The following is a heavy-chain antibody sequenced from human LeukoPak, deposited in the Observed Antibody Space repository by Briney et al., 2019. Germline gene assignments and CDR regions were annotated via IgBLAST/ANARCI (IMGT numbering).Heavy chain of an antibody. J-gene: IGHJ6*03. Sequence: SETLSLTCTVSGGSISSYYWSWIRQPPGKGLEWIGYIYYSGSTNYNPSLKSRVTISVDTCKNQFSLKLSSVTAADTAVYYCARDRNGGNSGAYYYYYMDVWGKGTTVTVSS. D-gene: IGHD4-23*01. CDR1: GGSISSYY. V-gene: IGHV4-59*01. CDR3: ARDRNGGNSGAYYYYYMDV. CDR2: IYYSGST.